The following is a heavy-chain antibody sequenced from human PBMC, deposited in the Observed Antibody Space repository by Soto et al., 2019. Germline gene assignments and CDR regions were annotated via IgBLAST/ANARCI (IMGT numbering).Heavy chain of an antibody. CDR2: IIGSGGNT. J-gene: IGHJ6*03. Sequence: EVQLLESGGGLVQPGGSLRLSCAGSGFTFSSYAMAWVRQAPGKGLEWVSVIIGSGGNTYSADSVKGGFTLSRDNSKNTLYLQMNSLRAEDTAIYYCAKYTMTYYYYSCMDVWGKGTTVTVSS. V-gene: IGHV3-23*01. CDR1: GFTFSSYA. CDR3: AKYTMTYYYYSCMDV. D-gene: IGHD3-3*01.